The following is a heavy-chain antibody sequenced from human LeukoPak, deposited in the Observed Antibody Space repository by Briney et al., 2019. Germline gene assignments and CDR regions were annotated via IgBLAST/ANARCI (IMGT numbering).Heavy chain of an antibody. V-gene: IGHV3-21*01. J-gene: IGHJ5*02. CDR2: ISSSSSYI. D-gene: IGHD3-22*01. CDR3: ARDQGYYDSSGENWFDP. CDR1: GFTFSSYS. Sequence: GGSLRLSCAASGFTFSSYSMNWVRQAPGKGLEWVSSISSSSSYIHYADSVKGRFTISRDNAKNSLYLQMNSLRAEDTAVYYCARDQGYYDSSGENWFDPWGQGTLVTVSS.